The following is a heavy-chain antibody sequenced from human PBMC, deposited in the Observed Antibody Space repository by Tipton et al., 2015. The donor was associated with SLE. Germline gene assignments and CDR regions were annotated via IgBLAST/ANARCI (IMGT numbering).Heavy chain of an antibody. CDR1: GFTFSSFW. V-gene: IGHV3-7*01. D-gene: IGHD4-17*01. J-gene: IGHJ4*02. CDR3: ARDGRDYNKLEGFLDY. Sequence: SLRLSCAASGFTFSSFWMTWVHQAPGRGLEWVANIHRDGSETYYVDSVEGRFTISRDNAENSLFLHMNSLRAEDTAVYYCARDGRDYNKLEGFLDYWGQGALVTVSS. CDR2: IHRDGSET.